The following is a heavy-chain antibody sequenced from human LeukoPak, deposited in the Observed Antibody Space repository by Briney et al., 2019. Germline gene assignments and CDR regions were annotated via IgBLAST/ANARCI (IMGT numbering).Heavy chain of an antibody. CDR3: ARFVVVPAAIRYFDY. V-gene: IGHV3-7*01. Sequence: PGGSLRLSCAASGFTLSSYWMSWVRQAPGKGPEWVANIKQDGSEKYYVDSVKGRFTISRDNAKNSLYLQMNSLRAEDTAVYYCARFVVVPAAIRYFDYWGQGTLVTVSS. CDR1: GFTLSSYW. CDR2: IKQDGSEK. J-gene: IGHJ4*02. D-gene: IGHD2-2*02.